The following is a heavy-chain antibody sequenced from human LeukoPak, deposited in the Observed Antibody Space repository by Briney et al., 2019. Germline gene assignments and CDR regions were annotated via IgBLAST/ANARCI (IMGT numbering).Heavy chain of an antibody. CDR1: GFMFRNYD. CDR3: GKDRSFWNGADPDF. V-gene: IGHV3-23*01. D-gene: IGHD3-3*01. J-gene: IGHJ4*02. CDR2: ISGSGDTT. Sequence: GGSLRLSCGASGFMFRNYDMTWVRQGPGKGLEWVAGISGSGDTTNYEESVGGRFTISRDNAQNMLYLEMNSLRGDDTAVYYCGKDRSFWNGADPDFWGQGTLVTVSS.